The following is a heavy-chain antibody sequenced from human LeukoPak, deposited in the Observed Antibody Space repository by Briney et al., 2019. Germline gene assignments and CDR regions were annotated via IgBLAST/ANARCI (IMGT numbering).Heavy chain of an antibody. Sequence: GESLKISCKISGYILTNNWIGWVRQVPGKGLEWIGLIYPGNSDTKYSPSFQGQVTFSVDKSISTAYLHWSSLKASDTAMYYCARQSGDYSYYYYMDVWGKGTTVTISS. D-gene: IGHD2-21*02. CDR3: ARQSGDYSYYYYMDV. CDR1: GYILTNNW. J-gene: IGHJ6*03. V-gene: IGHV5-51*01. CDR2: IYPGNSDT.